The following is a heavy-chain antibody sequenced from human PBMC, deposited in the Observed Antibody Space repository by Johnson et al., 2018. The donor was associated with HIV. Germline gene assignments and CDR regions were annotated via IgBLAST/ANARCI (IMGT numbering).Heavy chain of an antibody. Sequence: QVQLVESGGGVVQPGRSLRLSCEASGITFSRSPMNWVRQAPGKGLEWVAVIASDESYKHYGDSVKGRFTVSKDNSKNTLYLQMNSLRAEDTAVYYCAQENFEWELGAFDIWGQGTMVTVSS. D-gene: IGHD1-26*01. J-gene: IGHJ3*02. CDR1: GITFSRSP. V-gene: IGHV3-30*04. CDR3: AQENFEWELGAFDI. CDR2: IASDESYK.